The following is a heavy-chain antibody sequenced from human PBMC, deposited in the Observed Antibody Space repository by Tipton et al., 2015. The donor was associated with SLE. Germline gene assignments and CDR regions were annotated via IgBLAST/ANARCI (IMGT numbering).Heavy chain of an antibody. V-gene: IGHV3-33*05. CDR3: ARDLRYYYGSGTQGSYFDY. D-gene: IGHD3-10*01. CDR2: ISYDGSNK. J-gene: IGHJ4*02. CDR1: GFTFSSYG. Sequence: SGFTFSSYGMHWVRQAPGKGLEWVAVISYDGSNKYYADSVKGRFTISRDNSKNTLYLQMNSLRAEDTAVYYCARDLRYYYGSGTQGSYFDYWGQGTLVTVSS.